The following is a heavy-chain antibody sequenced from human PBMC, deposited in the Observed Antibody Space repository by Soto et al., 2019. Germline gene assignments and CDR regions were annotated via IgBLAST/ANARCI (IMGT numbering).Heavy chain of an antibody. D-gene: IGHD6-13*01. V-gene: IGHV3-48*01. Sequence: EVQLVESGGGLVQPGGSLRLSCAAPGFTFSSYSMNWVRQAPGKGLEWVSYIRSSSGTIYYADSVKGRFTISRDNAKNSLYLQMNSLRAEDTAVYYCVRDVRAAGAGGWFDPWGQGTLVTVSS. J-gene: IGHJ5*02. CDR2: IRSSSGTI. CDR1: GFTFSSYS. CDR3: VRDVRAAGAGGWFDP.